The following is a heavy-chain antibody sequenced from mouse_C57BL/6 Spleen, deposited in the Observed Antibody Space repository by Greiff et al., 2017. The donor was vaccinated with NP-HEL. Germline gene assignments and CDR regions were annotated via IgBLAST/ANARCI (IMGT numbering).Heavy chain of an antibody. J-gene: IGHJ4*01. CDR1: GYTFTSYG. CDR3: ARGDYYGSSYDYYAMDY. CDR2: IYPRSGNT. D-gene: IGHD1-1*01. Sequence: QVQLQQSGAELARPGASVKLSCKASGYTFTSYGISWVKQRTGQGLEWIGEIYPRSGNTYYNEKFKGKATLTADKSSSTAYMELRSLTSEDSAVYFCARGDYYGSSYDYYAMDYWGQGTSVTVSS. V-gene: IGHV1-81*01.